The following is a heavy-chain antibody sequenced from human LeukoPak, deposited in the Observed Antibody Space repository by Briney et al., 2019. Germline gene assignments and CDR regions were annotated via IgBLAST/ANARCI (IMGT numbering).Heavy chain of an antibody. J-gene: IGHJ4*02. CDR1: GFTFSSYS. V-gene: IGHV3-21*01. CDR2: ISSSSSYI. D-gene: IGHD3-16*02. CDR3: ARATMIMFGGVIVRPFDY. Sequence: AGGSLRLSCAASGFTFSSYSMNWVRQAPGKGLEWVSSISSSSSYIYYADSVKGRFTISRDNAKNSLYLQMNSLRAEDTAVYYCARATMIMFGGVIVRPFDYWGQGTLVTVSS.